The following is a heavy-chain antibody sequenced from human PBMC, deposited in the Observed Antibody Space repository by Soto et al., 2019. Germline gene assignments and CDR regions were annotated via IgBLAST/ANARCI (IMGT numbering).Heavy chain of an antibody. CDR2: LYTSGSS. J-gene: IGHJ6*01. CDR1: GGSISSYY. V-gene: IGHV4-4*07. Sequence: SETLSLTCTVSGGSISSYYWSWIRQPAGKGLEWIGRLYTSGSSGYNASLESRVTMSEDKSKKQFYLRVTSVTXDDTAVYYCARDGGGGIEGXSYGSSSYYGMDVWGQGTTVT. D-gene: IGHD5-18*01. CDR3: ARDGGGGIEGXSYGSSSYYGMDV.